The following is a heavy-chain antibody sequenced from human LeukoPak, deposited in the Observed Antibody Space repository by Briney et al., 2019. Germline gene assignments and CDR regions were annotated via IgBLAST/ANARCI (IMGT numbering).Heavy chain of an antibody. V-gene: IGHV1-69*06. CDR1: GGTFSSYA. D-gene: IGHD1-26*01. CDR3: ARYVVGAKNNWFDP. J-gene: IGHJ5*02. CDR2: IIPIFGTA. Sequence: SVKVSCKASGGTFSSYAISWVRQAPGQGLEWMGGIIPIFGTANYAQKFQGRVTITADKSTSTAYMELSSLRSEDTAVYYCARYVVGAKNNWFDPWGQGTLVTVSS.